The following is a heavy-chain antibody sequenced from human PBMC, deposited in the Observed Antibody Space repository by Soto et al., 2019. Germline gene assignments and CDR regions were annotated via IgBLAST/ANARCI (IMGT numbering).Heavy chain of an antibody. V-gene: IGHV4-39*01. CDR3: ARPGSPFDY. J-gene: IGHJ4*02. Sequence: PSEALSLTCTVSGGSISSSSYYWGWIRQPPGKGLEWIGSIYYSGSTYYNPSLKSRVTISVDTSKNQFSLKLSSVTAAGTALDYCARPGSPFDYWGQGTMVTVSS. CDR2: IYYSGST. CDR1: GGSISSSSYY. D-gene: IGHD1-26*01.